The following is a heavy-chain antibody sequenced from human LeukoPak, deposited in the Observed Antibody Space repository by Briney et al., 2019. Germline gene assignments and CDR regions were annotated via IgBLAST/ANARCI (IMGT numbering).Heavy chain of an antibody. D-gene: IGHD5-18*01. Sequence: PSQTLSLTCTVSGGSISSYYWSWIRQPPGKGLEWIGDIYYTGSTNYNPSLKSRDTISVDTSKNQFSLKLSSVTAGDTAVYYCARLEYSYGQGGGYYLDFWGQGTLVSVS. CDR1: GGSISSYY. CDR2: IYYTGST. V-gene: IGHV4-59*08. CDR3: ARLEYSYGQGGGYYLDF. J-gene: IGHJ4*02.